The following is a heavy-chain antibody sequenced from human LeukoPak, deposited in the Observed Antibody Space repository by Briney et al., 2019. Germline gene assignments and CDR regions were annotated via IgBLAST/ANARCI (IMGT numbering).Heavy chain of an antibody. CDR1: GYSLTSYW. Sequence: GESLKISCKGSGYSLTSYWIGLGRQMAGKGLEWMGFIYPGDSDTRDSASFQGQVTISADKSISTAYLQWSSLKASDTAMYYCASPINYYDSNGYPFDSWGQGTLVTVSS. CDR3: ASPINYYDSNGYPFDS. J-gene: IGHJ4*02. V-gene: IGHV5-51*01. D-gene: IGHD3-22*01. CDR2: IYPGDSDT.